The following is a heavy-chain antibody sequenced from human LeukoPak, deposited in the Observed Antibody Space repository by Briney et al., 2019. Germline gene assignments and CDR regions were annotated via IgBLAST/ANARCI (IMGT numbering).Heavy chain of an antibody. CDR1: VLALGPRGMC. V-gene: IGHV2-70*11. Sequence: SGPTLANPRQTLRLTCNCCVLALGPRGMCVGWIRQPAGKSLEWLARLDGDDDKYYITSRKTKLTIFQDTSQNPVALTMTTMDPAHTATYYCARGAMGSSTKSVFAIWGQATMVTVSP. CDR3: ARGAMGSSTKSVFAI. CDR2: LDGDDDK. D-gene: IGHD1-26*01. J-gene: IGHJ3*02.